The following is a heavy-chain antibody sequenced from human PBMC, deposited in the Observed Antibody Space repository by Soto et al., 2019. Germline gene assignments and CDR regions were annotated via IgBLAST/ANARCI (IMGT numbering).Heavy chain of an antibody. Sequence: EAQLLESGGGLVQPGGSLRLSCAASGFTFSTYAMSWVRQAPGKGLEWVSALSAGGGSTYDADSVKGRFTISRDNSINTLYLQMNSLRTEDTAVYYCAHLRGYGVFDAYDIWGLGAMVTVSS. CDR3: AHLRGYGVFDAYDI. V-gene: IGHV3-23*01. CDR1: GFTFSTYA. D-gene: IGHD4-17*01. CDR2: LSAGGGST. J-gene: IGHJ3*02.